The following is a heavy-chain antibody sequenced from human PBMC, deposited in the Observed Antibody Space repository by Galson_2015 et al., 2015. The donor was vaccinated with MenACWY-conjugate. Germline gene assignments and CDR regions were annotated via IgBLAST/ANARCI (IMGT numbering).Heavy chain of an antibody. CDR3: ARHSGSGGNQYWYFDL. Sequence: QSGAEVKKPGESLKISCKGSGYKFSNYWIGWVRQMPGKGLEWMGNIYPVDSDTKYSPSFEDQVTISADKSITTAYLQWSSLKASGTAIYYWARHSGSGGNQYWYFDLWGRGTLVTVSS. D-gene: IGHD4-23*01. V-gene: IGHV5-51*01. CDR2: IYPVDSDT. CDR1: GYKFSNYW. J-gene: IGHJ2*01.